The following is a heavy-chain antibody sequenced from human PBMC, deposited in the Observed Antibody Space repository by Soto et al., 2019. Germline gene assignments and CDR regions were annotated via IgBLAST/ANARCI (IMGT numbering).Heavy chain of an antibody. CDR3: ARVPYYYDSSGYYPFDP. CDR1: GGSVSSGSYY. D-gene: IGHD3-22*01. CDR2: IYYSGST. V-gene: IGHV4-61*01. J-gene: IGHJ5*02. Sequence: SETLSLTCPVSGGSVSSGSYYWSWIRQPPGKGLEWIGYIYYSGSTNYNPSLKSRVTISVDTSKNQFSLKLSSVTAADTAVYYCARVPYYYDSSGYYPFDPWGQGTLVTAPQ.